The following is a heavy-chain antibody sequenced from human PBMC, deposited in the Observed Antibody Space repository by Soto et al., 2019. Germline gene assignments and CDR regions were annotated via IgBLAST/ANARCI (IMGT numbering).Heavy chain of an antibody. V-gene: IGHV3-21*01. CDR1: GFTFRTYT. J-gene: IGHJ6*02. CDR3: ARDRGYDAHDYYYNAMDV. D-gene: IGHD3-10*01. Sequence: VGSLRLSCISSGFTFRTYTTNGVRQAPGKGLEWVSGIRGFSPYTFYAESVKGRFTISRDNAKNSLYLQMNSLRAEDTAVYYCARDRGYDAHDYYYNAMDVWGQGTTVTVSS. CDR2: IRGFSPYT.